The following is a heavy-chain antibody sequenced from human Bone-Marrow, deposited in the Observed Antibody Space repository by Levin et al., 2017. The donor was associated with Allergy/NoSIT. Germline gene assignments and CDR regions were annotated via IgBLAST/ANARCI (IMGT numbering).Heavy chain of an antibody. V-gene: IGHV4-39*07. CDR1: GASDIGNRYY. Sequence: PSETLSLTCTVSGASDIGNRYYWAWLRQPPGERLEWIGSVFYSGAIYYNPSLKSRATISEDTSRNHFSLTPRSLRAADTAAVYCTNREREFGSGSGLDVWGQGTMVTVSS. CDR3: TNREREFGSGSGLDV. D-gene: IGHD3-3*01. J-gene: IGHJ3*01. CDR2: VFYSGAI.